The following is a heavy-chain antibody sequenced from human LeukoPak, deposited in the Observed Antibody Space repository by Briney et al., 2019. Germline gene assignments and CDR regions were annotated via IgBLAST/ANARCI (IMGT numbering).Heavy chain of an antibody. V-gene: IGHV4-59*01. CDR3: ARADHYDFWSGYYDC. D-gene: IGHD3-3*01. Sequence: SETLSLTCTVSGGSISSYYWSWIRQPPGKGLEWIGYIYYSGSTNYNPSLKSRVTISVDTSKNQFSLKLSSVTAADTAVYYCARADHYDFWSGYYDCWGQGTLVTVSS. J-gene: IGHJ4*02. CDR1: GGSISSYY. CDR2: IYYSGST.